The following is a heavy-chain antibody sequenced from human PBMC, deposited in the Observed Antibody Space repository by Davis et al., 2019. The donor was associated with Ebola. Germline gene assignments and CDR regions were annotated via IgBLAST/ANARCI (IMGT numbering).Heavy chain of an antibody. Sequence: GESLKISRKGSGYSFTSYWIGWVRQMPGKGLEWMGIIYPGDSDTRYSPSFQGQVTISADKSISTAYLQWSSLKASDTAMYYCARKRSWYYYGMDVWGQGTTVTVSS. V-gene: IGHV5-51*01. CDR3: ARKRSWYYYGMDV. D-gene: IGHD6-19*01. CDR1: GYSFTSYW. CDR2: IYPGDSDT. J-gene: IGHJ6*02.